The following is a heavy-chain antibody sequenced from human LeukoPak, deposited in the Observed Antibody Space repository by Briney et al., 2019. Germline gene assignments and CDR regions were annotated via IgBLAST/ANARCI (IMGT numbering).Heavy chain of an antibody. V-gene: IGHV3-53*01. Sequence: PGGSLRLSCAASEFTFSSYAMSWVRQAPGKGLEWVSIIYSGGSTYYADSVKGRFTISRDNSKNTLYLQMNSLRAEDTAVYYCARGNPGGEFYWGQGTLVTVSS. CDR3: ARGNPGGEFY. CDR1: EFTFSSYA. J-gene: IGHJ4*02. CDR2: IYSGGST. D-gene: IGHD1-14*01.